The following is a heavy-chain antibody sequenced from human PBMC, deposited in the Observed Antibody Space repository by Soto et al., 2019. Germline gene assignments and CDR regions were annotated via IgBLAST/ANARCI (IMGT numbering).Heavy chain of an antibody. CDR3: APTSVEGYYGSGSPSYYFDY. CDR2: IIPIFGTA. V-gene: IGHV1-69*06. Sequence: QVQLVQSGAEVKKPGSSVKVSCKASGGTFSSYAISWVRQAPGQGLEWMGGIIPIFGTANYAQKFQGRVTITADKSTSTAYMELSSLRSEDTAVYYCAPTSVEGYYGSGSPSYYFDYWGQGTLVTFSS. J-gene: IGHJ4*02. D-gene: IGHD3-10*01. CDR1: GGTFSSYA.